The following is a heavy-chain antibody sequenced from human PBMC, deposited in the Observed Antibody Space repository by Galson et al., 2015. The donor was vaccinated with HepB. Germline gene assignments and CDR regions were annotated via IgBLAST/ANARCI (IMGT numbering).Heavy chain of an antibody. CDR2: IIPSFGIA. CDR1: GDTFSSYA. CDR3: ARANDFWSGYRDAGTSRWFDA. Sequence: SVKVSCKASGDTFSSYAISWVRQAPGQGLEWMGGIIPSFGIANYAQKFQGRVTITADKSTSTAFMELSSLRSEDTAVYYCARANDFWSGYRDAGTSRWFDAWGQGTLVTVSS. V-gene: IGHV1-69*10. D-gene: IGHD3-3*01. J-gene: IGHJ5*02.